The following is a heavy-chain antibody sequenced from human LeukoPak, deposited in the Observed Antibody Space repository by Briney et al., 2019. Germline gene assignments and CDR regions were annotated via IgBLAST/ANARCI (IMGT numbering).Heavy chain of an antibody. V-gene: IGHV3-30-3*01. J-gene: IGHJ4*02. CDR3: ARELEQLAN. D-gene: IGHD6-6*01. CDR1: GFTFSSYA. Sequence: SGGSLRLSCAASGFTFSSYAMHWVRQAPGKGLEWVAIISYDGSNKYYADSVKGRFTISRDNSKNTLYLQMNSLRAEDTAVYYCARELEQLANWGQGTLVTVSS. CDR2: ISYDGSNK.